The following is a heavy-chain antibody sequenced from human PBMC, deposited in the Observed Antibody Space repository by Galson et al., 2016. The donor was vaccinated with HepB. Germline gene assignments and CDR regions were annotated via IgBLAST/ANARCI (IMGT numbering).Heavy chain of an antibody. CDR3: ARGSNANVGLSNGIDP. Sequence: SETLSLTCIVSGGSISNSIYWGWIRQPPGKGLEWIGTVSNSGSVYYNPSLKSRVTISIDTSKNQFSLKLSSVTAADMSVYYCARGSNANVGLSNGIDPWGQGTLVTVSS. CDR2: VSNSGSV. V-gene: IGHV4-39*01. CDR1: GGSISNSIY. D-gene: IGHD3-16*02. J-gene: IGHJ5*02.